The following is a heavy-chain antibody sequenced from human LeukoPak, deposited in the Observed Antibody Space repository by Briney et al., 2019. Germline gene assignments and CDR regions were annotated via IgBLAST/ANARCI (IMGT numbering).Heavy chain of an antibody. V-gene: IGHV3-30*04. CDR1: GFTFSSYA. Sequence: GRSLRLSCAASGFTFSSYAMHWVRQAPGKGLEWVAVISYDGSNKYYADSVKGRFTISRDNSKNTLYLQMNSLRAEDTAVYYCARAPRRVTMVRGAPGFDFDYWGQGTLVTVSS. D-gene: IGHD3-10*01. CDR2: ISYDGSNK. J-gene: IGHJ4*02. CDR3: ARAPRRVTMVRGAPGFDFDY.